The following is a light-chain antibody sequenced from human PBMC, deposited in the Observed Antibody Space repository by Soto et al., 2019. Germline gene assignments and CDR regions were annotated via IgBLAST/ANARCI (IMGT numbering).Light chain of an antibody. Sequence: EKVMTQSPAALSVTPGESAPLSCRASQSVSSNLAWHQQKPGQAPRLLIYGASSRATGIPDRFSGSGSGTDFTLTISRLEREDFAVYYCQQYGSSLSITSAQRARLEI. CDR1: QSVSSN. CDR3: QQYGSSLSIT. CDR2: GAS. J-gene: IGKJ5*01. V-gene: IGKV3-20*01.